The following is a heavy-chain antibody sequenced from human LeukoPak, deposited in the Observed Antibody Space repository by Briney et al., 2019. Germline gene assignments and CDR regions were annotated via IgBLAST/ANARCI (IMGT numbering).Heavy chain of an antibody. V-gene: IGHV4-30-4*01. Sequence: SQTLSLTCTVSGGSISSGDYYWSWIRQPPGKGLEWIGYIYYTGGTYYNPSLKSRIGISVDTSKNHFSLKLGSVTAADTAVYYCARGSMPDYWGQGTLVTVSS. CDR2: IYYTGGT. CDR1: GGSISSGDYY. CDR3: ARGSMPDY. D-gene: IGHD2/OR15-2a*01. J-gene: IGHJ4*02.